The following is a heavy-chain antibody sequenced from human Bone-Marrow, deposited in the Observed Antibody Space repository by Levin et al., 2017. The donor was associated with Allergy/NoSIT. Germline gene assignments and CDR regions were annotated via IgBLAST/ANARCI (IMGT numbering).Heavy chain of an antibody. CDR1: GFTFSDYG. CDR2: IWFDGSYK. V-gene: IGHV3-33*06. J-gene: IGHJ6*02. D-gene: IGHD6-13*01. CDR3: AKSPGIARTGHSYYYAMDV. Sequence: PGGSLRLSCAASGFTFSDYGMVWVRQAPGKGLEWVALIWFDGSYKYYADSVKGRFTISRDNSKNTVYLQMNSLRADDTAVFYCAKSPGIARTGHSYYYAMDVWGQGTTVAVSS.